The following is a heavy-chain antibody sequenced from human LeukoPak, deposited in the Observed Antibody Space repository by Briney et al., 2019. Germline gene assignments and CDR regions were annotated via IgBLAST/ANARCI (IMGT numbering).Heavy chain of an antibody. Sequence: PSETLSLTCTVSGGSISSYYWSWIRQPAGKGLEWIGRIYTSGSTNYNPSLKSRVTMSVDTSKNQFSQKLSSVTAADTAVYYCARAYCSSTGCYYDAFDIWGQGTMVTVSS. CDR1: GGSISSYY. CDR3: ARAYCSSTGCYYDAFDI. V-gene: IGHV4-4*07. D-gene: IGHD2-2*01. J-gene: IGHJ3*02. CDR2: IYTSGST.